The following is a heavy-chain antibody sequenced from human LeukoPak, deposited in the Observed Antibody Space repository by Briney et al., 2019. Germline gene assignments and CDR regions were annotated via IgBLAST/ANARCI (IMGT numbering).Heavy chain of an antibody. CDR1: GGSISSYY. J-gene: IGHJ6*03. CDR2: IYYSGST. D-gene: IGHD3-10*01. CDR3: ARSLGDYGSGSFSYYYYYMDA. Sequence: PSETLSLTCTVSGGSISSYYWSWIRQPPGKGLEWIGYIYYSGSTNYNPSLKSRVTISVDTSKNQFSLKLSSVTAADTAVYYCARSLGDYGSGSFSYYYYYMDAWGKGTTVTVSS. V-gene: IGHV4-59*01.